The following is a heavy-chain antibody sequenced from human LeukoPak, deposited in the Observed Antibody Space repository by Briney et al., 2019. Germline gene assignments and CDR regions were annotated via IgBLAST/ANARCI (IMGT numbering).Heavy chain of an antibody. D-gene: IGHD6-13*01. V-gene: IGHV1-2*02. CDR3: ARARWAAAGTRWFDP. J-gene: IGHJ5*02. CDR1: GYTFTGYY. CDR2: INPNSGGT. Sequence: ASVKVSCKASGYTFTGYYMRWVRQAPGQGLEWMGWINPNSGGTNYAQKFQGRVTMTRDTSISTAYMELSRLRSDDTAVYYCARARWAAAGTRWFDPWGQGTLVTVSS.